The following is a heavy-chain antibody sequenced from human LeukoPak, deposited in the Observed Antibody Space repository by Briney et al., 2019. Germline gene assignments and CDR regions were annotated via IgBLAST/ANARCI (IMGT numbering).Heavy chain of an antibody. CDR1: GFTFSTYG. D-gene: IGHD3-10*01. J-gene: IGHJ4*02. CDR3: AKSRLSSGSYSDY. Sequence: GGSLRLSCEASGFTFSTYGMSWVRQAPGKGLEWVSAISGSGGSTYYADSVKGRVTISRDNSKNTLYLQMNSLRAEDTAVYYCAKSRLSSGSYSDYWGQGTLVTVSS. V-gene: IGHV3-23*01. CDR2: ISGSGGST.